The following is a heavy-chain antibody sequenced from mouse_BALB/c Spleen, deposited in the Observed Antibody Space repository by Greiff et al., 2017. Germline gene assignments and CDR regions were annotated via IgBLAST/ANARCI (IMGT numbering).Heavy chain of an antibody. CDR3: AREKENYDGAMDY. CDR2: ISNLAYSI. D-gene: IGHD2-4*01. V-gene: IGHV5-15*02. CDR1: GFTFSDYG. Sequence: EVMLVESGGGLVQPGGSRKLSCAASGFTFSDYGMAWVRQAPGKGPEWVAFISNLAYSIYYADTVTGRFTISRENAKNTLYLEMSSLRSEDTAMYYCAREKENYDGAMDYWGQGTSVTVSS. J-gene: IGHJ4*01.